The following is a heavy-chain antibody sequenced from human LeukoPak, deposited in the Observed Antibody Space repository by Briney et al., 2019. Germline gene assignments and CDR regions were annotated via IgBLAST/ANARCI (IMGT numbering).Heavy chain of an antibody. CDR1: GFTFSSYS. D-gene: IGHD2-21*02. V-gene: IGHV3-21*01. Sequence: PGGSLRLSCAASGFTFSSYSMNWVRQAPGKGLEWVSSISSSSSYIYYADSVKGRFTISRDNAKNSLYLQMNSLSAEDTAVYYCARNPHSDLDYWGQGTLGTVSS. J-gene: IGHJ4*02. CDR2: ISSSSSYI. CDR3: ARNPHSDLDY.